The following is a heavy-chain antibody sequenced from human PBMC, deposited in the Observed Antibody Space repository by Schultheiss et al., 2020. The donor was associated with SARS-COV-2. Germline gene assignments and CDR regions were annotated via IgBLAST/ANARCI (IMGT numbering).Heavy chain of an antibody. CDR3: ARFPYGGRLAYYYYGMDV. CDR2: IYHSGST. Sequence: SETLSLTCAVSGGSISSSNWWSWVRQPPGKGLEWIGEIYHSGSTNYNPSLKSRVTISVDTSKNQFSLKLSSVTAADTAVYYCARFPYGGRLAYYYYGMDVWGQGTTVTVSS. D-gene: IGHD4-23*01. V-gene: IGHV4-4*02. J-gene: IGHJ6*02. CDR1: GGSISSSNW.